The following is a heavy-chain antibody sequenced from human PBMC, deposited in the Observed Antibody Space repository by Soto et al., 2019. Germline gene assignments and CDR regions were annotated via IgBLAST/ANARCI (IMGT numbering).Heavy chain of an antibody. CDR3: TRALSGSYDS. Sequence: SQTLSLTCAISGDSVSSKSAAWNWIRQSPSRSLKWLGRTYYRSKWSTDYAVSVKSRITINPDTSKNQFSLQLNSVTPEDTAVYYCTRALSGSYDSWGQGTLVTVSS. D-gene: IGHD1-26*01. V-gene: IGHV6-1*01. CDR2: TYYRSKWST. J-gene: IGHJ5*01. CDR1: GDSVSSKSAA.